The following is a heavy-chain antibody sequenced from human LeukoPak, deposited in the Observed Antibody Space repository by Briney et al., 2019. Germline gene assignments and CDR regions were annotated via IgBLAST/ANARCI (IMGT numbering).Heavy chain of an antibody. J-gene: IGHJ6*02. Sequence: SETLSLTCAVTGGSINTYYWSWIRQPPGKGLEWVGYIYSTGNTNYNPSLKGRVTISLDTSKNQFSLKLSSVTAADTAVYYCARGGITMVRGVIRTTRYYYGMDVWGQGTTVTVSS. CDR2: IYSTGNT. V-gene: IGHV4-4*09. CDR1: GGSINTYY. CDR3: ARGGITMVRGVIRTTRYYYGMDV. D-gene: IGHD3-10*01.